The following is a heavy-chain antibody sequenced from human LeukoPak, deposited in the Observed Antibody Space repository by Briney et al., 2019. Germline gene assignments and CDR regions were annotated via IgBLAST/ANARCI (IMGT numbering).Heavy chain of an antibody. CDR3: AREGIVATIFDY. D-gene: IGHD5-12*01. CDR1: GDSFSYFY. CDR2: IYNSVST. J-gene: IGHJ4*02. V-gene: IGHV4-59*01. Sequence: PSETLSLTCTVSGDSFSYFYWSWIRQPPGKGLEWIGYIYNSVSTNYNPSLKSRVTISVDTSKNQFSLKLSSVTAADTAVYYCAREGIVATIFDYWGQGTLVTVSS.